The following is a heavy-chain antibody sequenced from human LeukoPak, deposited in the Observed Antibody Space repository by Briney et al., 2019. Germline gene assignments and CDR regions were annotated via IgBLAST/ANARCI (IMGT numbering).Heavy chain of an antibody. J-gene: IGHJ4*02. D-gene: IGHD3-22*01. V-gene: IGHV4-4*02. CDR1: GGSISSSNW. CDR3: ASQYYYDSSGYYYCFD. Sequence: SETLSLTCAVSGGSISSSNWWSWVRQPPGKGLEWIGEIYHSGSTNYNPSLKSRVTISVDKSKNQFSLKLSSVTAADTAVYYCASQYYYDSSGYYYCFDWGQGTLVTVSS. CDR2: IYHSGST.